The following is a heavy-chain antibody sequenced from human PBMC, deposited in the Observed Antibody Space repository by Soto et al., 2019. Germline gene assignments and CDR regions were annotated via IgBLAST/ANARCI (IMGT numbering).Heavy chain of an antibody. CDR3: ARLDGNYDFWSGYYSPYYYGMDV. CDR2: INHSGST. J-gene: IGHJ6*02. CDR1: GGSFSGYY. D-gene: IGHD3-3*01. V-gene: IGHV4-34*01. Sequence: PSETLSLTCAVYGGSFSGYYWSWIRQPPGKGLEWIGEINHSGSTNYNPSLKSRVTISVDTSKNQFSLKLSSVTAADTAVYYCARLDGNYDFWSGYYSPYYYGMDVWGQGTTVTVSS.